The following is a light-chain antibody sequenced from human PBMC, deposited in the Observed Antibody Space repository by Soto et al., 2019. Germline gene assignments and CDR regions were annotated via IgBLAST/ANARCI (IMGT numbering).Light chain of an antibody. J-gene: IGLJ2*01. CDR2: DVT. CDR1: NSDVGGYDY. Sequence: QSALTQPRSVSGSPGRSVTISCTGTNSDVGGYDYVSWYQHRPGKAPRVMIYDVTKRPSGVPDRFSGSKSGNTASLTISGLQAEDEAEYYCCSYAGTDTHVVFGGGTQLTVL. CDR3: CSYAGTDTHVV. V-gene: IGLV2-11*01.